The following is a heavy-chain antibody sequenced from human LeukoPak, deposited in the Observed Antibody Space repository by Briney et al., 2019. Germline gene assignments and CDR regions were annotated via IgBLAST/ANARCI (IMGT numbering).Heavy chain of an antibody. V-gene: IGHV1-58*01. CDR3: AAPPVSGAEDH. CDR1: GFTFSNSA. CDR2: IVVGSGNT. J-gene: IGHJ4*02. D-gene: IGHD3-3*01. Sequence: SVTVSCKASGFTFSNSAVQWVRQTRGQGLEWIGWIVVGSGNTNYAQKFQERVTITRDMSTSTAYMELSSLRFEDTAVYYCAAPPVSGAEDHWGQGTLVTVSS.